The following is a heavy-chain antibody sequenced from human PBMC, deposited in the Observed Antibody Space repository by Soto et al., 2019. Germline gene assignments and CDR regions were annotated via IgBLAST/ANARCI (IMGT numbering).Heavy chain of an antibody. CDR2: INPSGGST. CDR1: GYTFTSYY. J-gene: IGHJ4*02. D-gene: IGHD3-22*01. Sequence: QVQLVQSGAEVKKPGASVKVSCKASGYTFTSYYMHWVRQAPGQGLEWMGIINPSGGSTSYAQKFQGRVTMTRDTSTSTVYMELSSLRSEDTAVDYCARDSSGYVFDYWGQGTLVTVSS. V-gene: IGHV1-46*01. CDR3: ARDSSGYVFDY.